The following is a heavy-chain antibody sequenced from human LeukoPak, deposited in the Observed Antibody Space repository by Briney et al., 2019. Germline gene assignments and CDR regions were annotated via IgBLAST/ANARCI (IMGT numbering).Heavy chain of an antibody. D-gene: IGHD3-10*01. CDR2: ISGSGGST. V-gene: IGHV3-23*01. CDR3: AKAAVLLWFGELFPLDY. J-gene: IGHJ4*02. CDR1: GFTFSSYA. Sequence: GGSLRLSCAASGFTFSSYAMHWVRQAPGKGLEWVSAISGSGGSTYYADSVKGRFTISRDNSKNTLYLQMNSLRAEDTAVYYCAKAAVLLWFGELFPLDYWGQGTLVTVSS.